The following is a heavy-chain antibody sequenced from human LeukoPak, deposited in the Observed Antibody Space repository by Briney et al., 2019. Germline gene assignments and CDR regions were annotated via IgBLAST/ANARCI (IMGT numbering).Heavy chain of an antibody. CDR1: GFTFSIYW. D-gene: IGHD1-26*01. CDR2: IKQDGSEK. CDR3: ARVQWELRGVGSYFEY. J-gene: IGHJ4*02. V-gene: IGHV3-7*01. Sequence: PGGSLRLSCVVPGFTFSIYWMSWVRQAPGKGLEWVANIKQDGSEKYYVDSVKGRFTMSRDNAKNSLYLQMNSLRAEDTAVYYCARVQWELRGVGSYFEYWGQGALVTVSS.